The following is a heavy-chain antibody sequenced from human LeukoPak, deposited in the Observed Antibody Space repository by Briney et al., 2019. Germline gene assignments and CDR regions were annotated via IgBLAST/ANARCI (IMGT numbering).Heavy chain of an antibody. CDR1: GFTFSSYG. CDR2: ISSSGSTI. J-gene: IGHJ4*02. D-gene: IGHD3-22*01. CDR3: ARVDSSGFFDY. V-gene: IGHV3-48*04. Sequence: GGSLRLSCAASGFTFSSYGMHWVRQAPGKGLEWVSYISSSGSTIYYADSVKGRFTISRDNAKNSLYLQMNSLRAEDTAVYYCARVDSSGFFDYWGQGTLVTVSS.